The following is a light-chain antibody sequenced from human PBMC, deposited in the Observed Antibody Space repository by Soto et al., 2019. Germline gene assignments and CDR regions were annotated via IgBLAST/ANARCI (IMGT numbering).Light chain of an antibody. CDR1: QSISSY. V-gene: IGKV1-39*01. J-gene: IGKJ1*01. CDR2: AAS. CDR3: QQSYSTPRT. Sequence: IQMTQSPSSVSSSVGDRVTITCRASQSISSYLNWYQQKPGKAPKLLIYAASSLQSGVPSRFSGSVSGTDFTLTISSLQPEDFATYYCQQSYSTPRTFGQGTKVDIK.